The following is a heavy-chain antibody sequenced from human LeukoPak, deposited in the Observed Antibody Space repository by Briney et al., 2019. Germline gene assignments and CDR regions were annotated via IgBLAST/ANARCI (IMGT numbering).Heavy chain of an antibody. V-gene: IGHV3-23*01. J-gene: IGHJ4*02. CDR1: GFTFSSHG. Sequence: PGGSLRLSCAASGFTFSSHGMCWVRQAPGRGLEWVSSISIGGDTTYSDSVKGRFTISRDNSKNTLYLQMNSLRAEDTAVYYCAKANMVRGVTLKFDYWGQGTLVTVSS. CDR3: AKANMVRGVTLKFDY. D-gene: IGHD3-10*01. CDR2: ISIGGDTT.